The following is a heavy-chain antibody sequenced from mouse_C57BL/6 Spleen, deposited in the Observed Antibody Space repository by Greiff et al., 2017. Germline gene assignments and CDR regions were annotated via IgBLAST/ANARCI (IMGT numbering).Heavy chain of an antibody. V-gene: IGHV10-1*01. Sequence: GGGLVQPKGSLKLSCAASGFSFNTYAMIWVRQAPGKGLEWVARIRSKSNNYATYYADSVKDRFTISRDDSESMLYLQMNNLKTEDTARYYCGRRGCGGGCGYWDVWGTGTTVTGSS. D-gene: IGHD1-1*02. J-gene: IGHJ1*03. CDR2: IRSKSNNYAT. CDR1: GFSFNTYA. CDR3: GRRGCGGGCGYWDV.